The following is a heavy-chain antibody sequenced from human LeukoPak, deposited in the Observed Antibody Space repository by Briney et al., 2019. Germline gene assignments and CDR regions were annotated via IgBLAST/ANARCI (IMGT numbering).Heavy chain of an antibody. V-gene: IGHV4-59*11. CDR1: GGSISSHY. D-gene: IGHD4-17*01. J-gene: IGHJ3*02. CDR2: IYYSGST. Sequence: SETLSLTCTVSGGSISSHYWSWIRQPPGKGLEWIGYIYYSGSTNYNPSLKSRVTISVDTSKNQFSLELSSVTAADTAVYYCARDLTVTNAFDIWGQGTMVTVSS. CDR3: ARDLTVTNAFDI.